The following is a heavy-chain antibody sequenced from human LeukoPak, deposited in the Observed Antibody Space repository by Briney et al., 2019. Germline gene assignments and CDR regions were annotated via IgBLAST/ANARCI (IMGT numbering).Heavy chain of an antibody. J-gene: IGHJ4*02. Sequence: GGSLRLSCAASGFTFSSYSMNWVRQAPGRGLEWVSSISSSSIYKYYADSVKGRFTISRDNAKKSLYLPMNSLRAEDTAVYYCARESPKYYYGSGSYHSVYWGQGTLVTVSS. CDR2: ISSSSIYK. D-gene: IGHD3-10*01. CDR3: ARESPKYYYGSGSYHSVY. V-gene: IGHV3-21*01. CDR1: GFTFSSYS.